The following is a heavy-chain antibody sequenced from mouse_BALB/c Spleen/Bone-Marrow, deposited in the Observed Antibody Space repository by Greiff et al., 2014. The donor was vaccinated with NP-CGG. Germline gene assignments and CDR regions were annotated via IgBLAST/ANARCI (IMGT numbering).Heavy chain of an antibody. CDR2: ISSGSNTI. J-gene: IGHJ3*01. Sequence: EVQGVESGGGLVQPGGSRKLSCAASGFTFSNFGMHWVRQAPEKGLEWVAYISSGSNTIYYADTVKGRFTISRDNPKNTLFLQMTSLRSEDTANYYCARGGAQPEAFAYWGQGTLVTVPA. CDR1: GFTFSNFG. V-gene: IGHV5-17*02. D-gene: IGHD1-3*01. CDR3: ARGGAQPEAFAY.